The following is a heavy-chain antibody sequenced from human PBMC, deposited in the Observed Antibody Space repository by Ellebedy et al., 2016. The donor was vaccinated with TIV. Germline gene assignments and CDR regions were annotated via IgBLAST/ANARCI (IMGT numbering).Heavy chain of an antibody. J-gene: IGHJ4*02. CDR3: ARDADRTTVAGFDI. D-gene: IGHD6-13*01. CDR2: INSDGSVI. V-gene: IGHV3-74*03. CDR1: GFSLADYW. Sequence: GGSLRLXXAASGFSLADYWMHWVRQGPGEGLVWVSRINSDGSVIEYADSVRGRFTISRDTVKNILFLEMSSLRAEDTAVYYCARDADRTTVAGFDIWGQGALVTVSS.